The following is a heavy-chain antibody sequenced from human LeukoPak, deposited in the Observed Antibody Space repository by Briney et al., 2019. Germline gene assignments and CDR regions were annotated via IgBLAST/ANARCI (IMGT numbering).Heavy chain of an antibody. Sequence: ASVKVSCKASGYSFTSYDINWVRQATGQGLEWMGYMNTNSYKTGYAQKFQGRVTMTRNSSISTAYMELSSLRSEDTAVYYCTRGNNGNDYWGQGTLVTVSS. CDR2: MNTNSYKT. CDR1: GYSFTSYD. D-gene: IGHD1/OR15-1a*01. V-gene: IGHV1-8*01. CDR3: TRGNNGNDY. J-gene: IGHJ4*02.